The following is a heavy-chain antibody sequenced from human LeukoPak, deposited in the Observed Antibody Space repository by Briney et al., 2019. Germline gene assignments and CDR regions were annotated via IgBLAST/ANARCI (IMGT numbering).Heavy chain of an antibody. D-gene: IGHD2-2*01. CDR1: GFHFSNFG. CDR3: AKDLPAAYFDY. CDR2: IRSDGGIK. V-gene: IGHV3-30*02. J-gene: IGHJ4*02. Sequence: PGGSLRLSCAAPGFHFSNFGMHWVRQAPGKGLEWVAFIRSDGGIKYYADSVKGRFTISRDNSKNTLYLQMNSLRAEDTAVHYCAKDLPAAYFDYWGQGTLVTVSS.